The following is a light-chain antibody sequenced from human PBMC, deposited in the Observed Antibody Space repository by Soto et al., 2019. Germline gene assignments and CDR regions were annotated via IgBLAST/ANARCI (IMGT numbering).Light chain of an antibody. CDR1: QSVSSY. J-gene: IGKJ4*01. CDR3: QQRRA. CDR2: DAS. V-gene: IGKV3-11*01. Sequence: EIVLTQSPATLSLSPGERATLSCRASQSVSSYLAWYQQKPGQAPRLLIYDASNRATGIPARFSGSGSGTDFPLTISSLEPEDFAVYYCQQRRAFGGGTKVELK.